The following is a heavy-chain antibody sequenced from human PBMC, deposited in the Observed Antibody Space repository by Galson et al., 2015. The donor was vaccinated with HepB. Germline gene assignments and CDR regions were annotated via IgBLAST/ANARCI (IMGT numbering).Heavy chain of an antibody. V-gene: IGHV3-11*03. CDR1: GFTFSDYY. CDR2: ISISSTYT. J-gene: IGHJ3*02. CDR3: ARLRDGYNYDHDFDI. D-gene: IGHD5-24*01. Sequence: SLRLSCAASGFTFSDYYMSWIRQAPGKGLEWVSYISISSTYTNSADSVKGRFTISRDNAKNSLYLQMNSLRAEDTAVCYCARLRDGYNYDHDFDIWGQGTMVTVSS.